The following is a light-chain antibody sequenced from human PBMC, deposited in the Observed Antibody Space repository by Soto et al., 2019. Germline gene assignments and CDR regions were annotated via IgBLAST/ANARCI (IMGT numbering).Light chain of an antibody. Sequence: DIQMTQSPSTLSGSVGDKVTITCRASQTISSWLAWYQQKPGKAPKLLIYKASTLKSGVPSRFSGSGSGTEFTLTISSLQPDDFETYYCPQYTNWHKKFGKGTKVDI. CDR1: QTISSW. CDR3: PQYTNWHKK. J-gene: IGKJ1*01. CDR2: KAS. V-gene: IGKV1-5*03.